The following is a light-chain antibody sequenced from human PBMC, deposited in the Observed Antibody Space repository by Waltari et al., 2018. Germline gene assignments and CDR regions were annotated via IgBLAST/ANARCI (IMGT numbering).Light chain of an antibody. J-gene: IGLJ2*01. CDR3: QVWDSTSDHVV. V-gene: IGLV3-21*02. CDR1: NIADKR. Sequence: YVLTQPPSVSVAPGQTAKITCGGRNIADKRVNWYKQRPGQAPALVVYDDSDRPAGLPERFSGSNSGKATLTISRVEAGDDADYYCQVWDSTSDHVVFGGGTKLTVL. CDR2: DDS.